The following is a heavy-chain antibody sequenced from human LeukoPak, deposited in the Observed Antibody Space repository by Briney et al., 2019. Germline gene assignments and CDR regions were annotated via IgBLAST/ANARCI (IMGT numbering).Heavy chain of an antibody. D-gene: IGHD3-10*01. V-gene: IGHV3-11*01. CDR3: ARDDSTRYGSGSYYNL. CDR1: GFTFSDYY. CDR2: ISSSGSTI. J-gene: IGHJ5*02. Sequence: GGSLRLSCAVSGFTFSDYYMSWIRQAPGKGLEWVSYISSSGSTIYYADSVKGRFTISRDNAKNSLYLQMNSLGAEDTAVYYCARDDSTRYGSGSYYNLWGQGTLVTVSS.